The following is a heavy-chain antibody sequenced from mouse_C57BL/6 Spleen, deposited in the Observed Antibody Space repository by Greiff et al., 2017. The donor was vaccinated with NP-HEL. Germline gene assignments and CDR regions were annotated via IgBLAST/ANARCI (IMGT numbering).Heavy chain of an antibody. CDR3: AREVVASYAMDY. CDR1: GYAFSSYW. J-gene: IGHJ4*01. Sequence: VQLQESGAELVKPGASVKISCKASGYAFSSYWMNWVKQRPGKGLEWIGQIYPGDGDTNYNGKFKGKATLTADKSSSTAYMQLSSLTSEDSAVYFCAREVVASYAMDYWGQGTSVTVSS. V-gene: IGHV1-80*01. D-gene: IGHD1-1*01. CDR2: IYPGDGDT.